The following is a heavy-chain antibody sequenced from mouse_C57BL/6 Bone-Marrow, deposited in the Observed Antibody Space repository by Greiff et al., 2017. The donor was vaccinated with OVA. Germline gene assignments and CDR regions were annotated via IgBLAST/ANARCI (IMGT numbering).Heavy chain of an antibody. J-gene: IGHJ2*01. CDR1: GYTFTSYW. V-gene: IGHV1-69*01. CDR2: IGPSDSYS. Sequence: QVQLQQPGAELVMPGASVKLSCKASGYTFTSYWMHWVKQRPGQGLEWIGEIGPSDSYSNYNQKSKGQSTLTVDKASSTDYMQHRSLTSEDSAVNYCAIYDYGPFDYWGQGTTLTVSS. CDR3: AIYDYGPFDY. D-gene: IGHD1-1*01.